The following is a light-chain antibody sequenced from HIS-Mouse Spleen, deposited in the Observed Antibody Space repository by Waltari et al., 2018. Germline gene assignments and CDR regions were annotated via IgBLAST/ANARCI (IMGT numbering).Light chain of an antibody. CDR2: DAS. CDR3: QQRSNWPYT. V-gene: IGKV3-11*01. CDR1: QSVSSY. J-gene: IGKJ2*01. Sequence: EIVLTQSPDTLSSSPGERATLSCRASQSVSSYLAWYQQKPGQAPRLLIYDASNRATGIPARFSGSGSGTDFTLTISSLEPEDFAVYYCQQRSNWPYTFGQGTKLEIK.